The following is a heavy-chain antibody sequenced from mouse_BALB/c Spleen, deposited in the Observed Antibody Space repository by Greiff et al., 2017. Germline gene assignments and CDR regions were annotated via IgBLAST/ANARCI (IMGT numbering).Heavy chain of an antibody. D-gene: IGHD2-1*01. CDR3: ASYYYGNYVGLDY. Sequence: QVQLQQSGPGLVQPSQSLSITCTVSGFSLTSYGVHWVRQSPGKGLEWLGVIWSGGSTDYNAAFISRLSIRKDNSKSQVFFKMNSLQANDTAIYYCASYYYGNYVGLDYWGQGTSVTVSS. V-gene: IGHV2-2*02. CDR2: IWSGGST. CDR1: GFSLTSYG. J-gene: IGHJ4*01.